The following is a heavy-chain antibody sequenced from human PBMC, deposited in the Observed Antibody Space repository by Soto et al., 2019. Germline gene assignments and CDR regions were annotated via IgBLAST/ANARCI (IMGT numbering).Heavy chain of an antibody. CDR3: ARHNSGENWFDS. V-gene: IGHV4-30-4*01. D-gene: IGHD7-27*01. J-gene: IGHJ5*01. CDR2: FFHSGNT. CDR1: GGCISSGDSF. Sequence: PSETLSLTCTVSGGCISSGDSFWSWIRHTPGRGLELIGYFFHSGNTSYNPSLRSRISISLDTTKNQFCLKATSVPAADTAIYDCARHNSGENWFDSWGTGTLGTVSS.